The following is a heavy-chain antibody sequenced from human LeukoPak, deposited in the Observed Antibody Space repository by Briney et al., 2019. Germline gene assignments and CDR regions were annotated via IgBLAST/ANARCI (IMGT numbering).Heavy chain of an antibody. J-gene: IGHJ3*02. CDR2: IYYSGST. Sequence: NPSETLSLTCTVSGGSISSGSYYWSWIRQPAGKGLEWIGYIYYSGSTNYKSSLKSRVTISVDTSKNQFSLKLSSVTAADTAVYYCAQSDSSSGWYGDAFDIWGQGTMVTVSS. V-gene: IGHV4-61*10. CDR1: GGSISSGSYY. D-gene: IGHD6-19*01. CDR3: AQSDSSSGWYGDAFDI.